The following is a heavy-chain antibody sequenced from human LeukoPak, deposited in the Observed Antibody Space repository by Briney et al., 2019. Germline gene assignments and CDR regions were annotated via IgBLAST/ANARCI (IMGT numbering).Heavy chain of an antibody. Sequence: SSVKVSCKASGRTFSSYAISWVRQAPGQGLEWMGGIIPIFGTANYAQKFQGRVTITADESTSTAYMELSSLRSEDTAVYYCATNTYDFWSGYRDYFDYWGQGTLVTVSS. J-gene: IGHJ4*02. D-gene: IGHD3-3*01. CDR1: GRTFSSYA. CDR3: ATNTYDFWSGYRDYFDY. CDR2: IIPIFGTA. V-gene: IGHV1-69*01.